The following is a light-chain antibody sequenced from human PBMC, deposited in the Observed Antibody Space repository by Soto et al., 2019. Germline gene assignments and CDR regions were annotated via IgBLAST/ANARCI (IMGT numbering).Light chain of an antibody. J-gene: IGLJ2*01. CDR2: VNS. V-gene: IGLV1-40*01. CDR1: SSNIGAGYN. CDR3: QSYASSLSGVV. Sequence: QSVLTQPHSVSGAPGQRVTISCTGSSSNIGAGYNVHWYQQLPGTAPKLLIYVNSNRPSGVPDRFSGSKSGTSASLAITGLQAEDEAEYYCQSYASSLSGVVFGGGTKLTVL.